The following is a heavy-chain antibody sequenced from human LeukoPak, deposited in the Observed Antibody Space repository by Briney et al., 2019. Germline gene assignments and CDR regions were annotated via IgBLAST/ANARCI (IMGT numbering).Heavy chain of an antibody. CDR1: GGSISSGDYY. J-gene: IGHJ4*02. Sequence: SQTLSLTCTDSGGSISSGDYYWSWIRQPPGKGLEWIGYIYYSGSTYYNPSLKSRVTISVDTSKNQFSLKLSSVTAADTAVYYCARGDYDSSGYYSDYWGQGTLVTVSS. D-gene: IGHD3-22*01. CDR3: ARGDYDSSGYYSDY. CDR2: IYYSGST. V-gene: IGHV4-30-4*08.